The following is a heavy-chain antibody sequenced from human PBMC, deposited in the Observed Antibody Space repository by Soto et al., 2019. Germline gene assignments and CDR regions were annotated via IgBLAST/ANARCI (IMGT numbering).Heavy chain of an antibody. CDR3: ARDLSSSWTQAFDI. CDR2: TYYRSKWYN. Sequence: SQTLPLTCASPGDRVSRNSASWNWIRPSPSRGLEWLGRTYYRSKWYNDYAVSVKSRITINPDTSKNQFSLQLNSVTPEDTAVYYCARDLSSSWTQAFDIWDQGTIVTVSS. V-gene: IGHV6-1*01. D-gene: IGHD6-13*01. CDR1: GDRVSRNSAS. J-gene: IGHJ3*02.